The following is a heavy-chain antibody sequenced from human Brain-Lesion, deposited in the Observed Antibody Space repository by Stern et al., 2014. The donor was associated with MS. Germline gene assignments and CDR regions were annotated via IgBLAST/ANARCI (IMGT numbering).Heavy chain of an antibody. D-gene: IGHD2-2*01. J-gene: IGHJ4*02. Sequence: QVQLGQSGAEVKKPGASVKVSCKASGYTFSSYDITWVRQDSGHGLEWMGWMNPYSGNTGYAQKFKGRVSMTSDPSISTVYMELTSLTSDDTAVYFCARAVRNQLLSEYWGQGTLVTVSS. V-gene: IGHV1-8*01. CDR2: MNPYSGNT. CDR3: ARAVRNQLLSEY. CDR1: GYTFSSYD.